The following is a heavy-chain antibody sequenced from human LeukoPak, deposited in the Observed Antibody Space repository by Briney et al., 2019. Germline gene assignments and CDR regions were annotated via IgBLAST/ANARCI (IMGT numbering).Heavy chain of an antibody. J-gene: IGHJ3*02. CDR2: IYYSGST. D-gene: IGHD4-11*01. Sequence: SETLSLTCTVSGGSIGSYYWSWIRQPPGKGLEWIGYIYYSGSTNYNPSLKSRVTISVDTSKNQFSLKLSSVTAADTAVYYCARVGLQYDAFDIWGQGTMVTVSS. V-gene: IGHV4-59*01. CDR3: ARVGLQYDAFDI. CDR1: GGSIGSYY.